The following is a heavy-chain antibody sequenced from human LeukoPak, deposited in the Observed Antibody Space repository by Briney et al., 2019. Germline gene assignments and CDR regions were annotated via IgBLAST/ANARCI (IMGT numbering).Heavy chain of an antibody. J-gene: IGHJ4*02. D-gene: IGHD3-16*02. CDR2: MNPNSGNT. V-gene: IGHV1-8*01. CDR3: ARAYYDYVWGSYRYGDHFDY. CDR1: GYTFTSYD. Sequence: ASVKVSCKASGYTFTSYDINWVRQATGQGLEWMGWMNPNSGNTGYAQKFQGRVTMTRNTSISKAYMELSSLRSEDTAVYYCARAYYDYVWGSYRYGDHFDYWGQGTLVTVSS.